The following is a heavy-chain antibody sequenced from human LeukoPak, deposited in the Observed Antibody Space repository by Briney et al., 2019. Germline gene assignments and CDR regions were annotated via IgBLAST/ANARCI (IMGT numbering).Heavy chain of an antibody. D-gene: IGHD3-22*01. CDR3: ARADGYYYDSSGYSD. Sequence: SETLSLTCTVSGGSISSYYWNWIRQPPGKGLEWIGYIYYSGSTNYNPSLKSRVTISVDTSKNQFSLKLSSVTAADTAVYYCARADGYYYDSSGYSDWGQGTLVTVSS. CDR1: GGSISSYY. J-gene: IGHJ4*02. V-gene: IGHV4-59*01. CDR2: IYYSGST.